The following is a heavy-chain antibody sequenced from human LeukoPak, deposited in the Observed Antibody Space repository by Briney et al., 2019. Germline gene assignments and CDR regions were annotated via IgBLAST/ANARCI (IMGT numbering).Heavy chain of an antibody. J-gene: IGHJ4*02. CDR3: ARDSRYCGSTNCYHDY. CDR2: ISSSSSFI. Sequence: GGSLRLSCAASGFTFSSYNMNWVRQAPGKGLEWVSSISSSSSFIYYADSLKGRFTISRDNAKNSLYLQMNSLRAEDTAVYYCARDSRYCGSTNCYHDYWGQGTLVTVSS. D-gene: IGHD2-2*01. CDR1: GFTFSSYN. V-gene: IGHV3-21*01.